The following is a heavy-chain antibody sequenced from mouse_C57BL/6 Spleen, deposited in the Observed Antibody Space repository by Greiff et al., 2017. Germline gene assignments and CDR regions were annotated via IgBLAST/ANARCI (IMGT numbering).Heavy chain of an antibody. CDR1: GYAFSSSW. D-gene: IGHD1-1*01. CDR3: AIYYGSIQFAY. V-gene: IGHV1-82*01. CDR2: IYPGDGDT. Sequence: QVQLKESGPELVKPGASVKISCKASGYAFSSSWMNWVKQRPGKGLEWIGRIYPGDGDTNYNGKFKGKATLTADKSSSTAYMQLSSLTSEDSAVYFCAIYYGSIQFAYWGQGTLVTVSA. J-gene: IGHJ3*01.